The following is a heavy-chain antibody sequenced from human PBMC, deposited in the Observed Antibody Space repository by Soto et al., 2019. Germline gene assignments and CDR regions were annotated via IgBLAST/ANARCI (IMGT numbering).Heavy chain of an antibody. CDR2: IFHGGST. CDR3: ARGGDYYFDH. J-gene: IGHJ4*02. Sequence: ASETLSLTCDVSGESISSGGFSWSWIRQPPGKGPEWIGYIFHGGSTYSNPSLKSRVAISLDRSKNQFSLKLRSVTAADTAVYYCARGGDYYFDHWGQGTLVTVSS. CDR1: GESISSGGFS. D-gene: IGHD2-21*02. V-gene: IGHV4-30-2*01.